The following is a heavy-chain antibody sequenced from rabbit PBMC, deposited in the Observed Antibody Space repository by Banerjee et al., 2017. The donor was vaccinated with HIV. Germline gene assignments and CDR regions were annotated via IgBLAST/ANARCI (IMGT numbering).Heavy chain of an antibody. CDR2: IYTSSGST. CDR3: ARDPGGSMDL. Sequence: QSLEESGGDLVKPGASLTLTCTASGFSFSSNYYMWWVRQAPGKGLELIACIYTSSGSTCYASWVNGRFTISKTSSTTVTLQMTSLTGADTATYFCARDPGGSMDLWGPGTLVTVS. J-gene: IGHJ6*01. CDR1: GFSFSSNYY. V-gene: IGHV1S40*01.